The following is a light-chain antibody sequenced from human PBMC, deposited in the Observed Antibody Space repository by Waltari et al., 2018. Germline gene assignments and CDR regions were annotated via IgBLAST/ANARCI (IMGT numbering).Light chain of an antibody. CDR3: VSYTRNNTSI. V-gene: IGLV2-14*01. J-gene: IGLJ2*01. Sequence: QSALTQPASVSGSPGQSITISCTGTSSHVGGYHYVSWFQQHPGKAPKVMIYEVSRRPSGVSDRFSGSKSGNTASLTISGLQAEDEADYYCVSYTRNNTSIFGGGTKLTVL. CDR1: SSHVGGYHY. CDR2: EVS.